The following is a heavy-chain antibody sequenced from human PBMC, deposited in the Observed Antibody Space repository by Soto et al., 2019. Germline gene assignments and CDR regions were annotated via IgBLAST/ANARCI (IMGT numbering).Heavy chain of an antibody. D-gene: IGHD3-10*01. CDR3: AREVEYTTAFGNSSSFDY. Sequence: AVHGARQAQSKGLEWVTVLSKGGSNLDFADSVKGRFTIYRDNSKNTLYLQMNSLRSEDTAVYYCAREVEYTTAFGNSSSFDYWGPALLVTVS. V-gene: IGHV3-30-3*01. CDR1: A. J-gene: IGHJ4*02. CDR2: LSKGGSNL.